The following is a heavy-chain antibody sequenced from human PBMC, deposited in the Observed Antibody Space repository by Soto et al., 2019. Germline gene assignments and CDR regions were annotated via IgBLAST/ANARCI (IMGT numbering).Heavy chain of an antibody. V-gene: IGHV1-8*01. D-gene: IGHD6-19*01. CDR1: GYTFTSYD. Sequence: QVQLVQSGAEVKKPGASVKVSCKASGYTFTSYDINWVRQSTGQGLEWMGWMNPNSGNTGYAQKFQGRVTMTRNTSISTAYMELRSLRSEDTAVYYCARDPGYSSGWYGGADWFEPWGQGTLVTVSS. J-gene: IGHJ5*02. CDR2: MNPNSGNT. CDR3: ARDPGYSSGWYGGADWFEP.